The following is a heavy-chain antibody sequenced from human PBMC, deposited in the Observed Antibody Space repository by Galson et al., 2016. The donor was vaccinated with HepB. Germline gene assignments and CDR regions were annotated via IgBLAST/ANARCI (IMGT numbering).Heavy chain of an antibody. J-gene: IGHJ4*02. CDR3: ARADSRIKYLNLFH. V-gene: IGHV3-30-3*01. CDR2: ISNDGDKK. Sequence: SLRLSCAASGFTFSSYAMHWVRQAPGKGLEWLSLISNDGDKKFYADSVKDRFNISRDSSKNTLFLQMNDLRPEDTAFYYFARADSRIKYLNLFHWGLGTLVTVSS. D-gene: IGHD2/OR15-2a*01. CDR1: GFTFSSYA.